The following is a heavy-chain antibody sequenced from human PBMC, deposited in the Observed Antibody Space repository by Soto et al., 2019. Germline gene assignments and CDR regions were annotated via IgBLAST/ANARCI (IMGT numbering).Heavy chain of an antibody. CDR2: IYYSGST. CDR1: GDSISSGGYY. CDR3: ARGSTVAAILFDY. Sequence: QVQLQESGPGLVKPSQALSLTCTVSGDSISSGGYYWSWIRQHPGKGLEWIGYIYYSGSTYYNPSLKSRVIISVDTSKNQFSLKLSSVTVADTAVYYCARGSTVAAILFDYWGQGTLVTVSS. V-gene: IGHV4-31*03. D-gene: IGHD2-15*01. J-gene: IGHJ4*02.